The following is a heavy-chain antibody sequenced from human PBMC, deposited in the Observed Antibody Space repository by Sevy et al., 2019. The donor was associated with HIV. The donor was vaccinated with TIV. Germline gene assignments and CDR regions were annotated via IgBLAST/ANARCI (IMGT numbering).Heavy chain of an antibody. D-gene: IGHD4-17*01. V-gene: IGHV3-13*01. Sequence: QLGGSLRLSCAASGFTFSSYDMHWVRQATGKGLEWVSAIGTAGDTYYPGSVKGRFTISRENAKNSLYLQMNSLRAGDTAVYYCARRSTTVTPSGVVYYYGMDVWGQGTTVTVSS. CDR2: IGTAGDT. J-gene: IGHJ6*02. CDR1: GFTFSSYD. CDR3: ARRSTTVTPSGVVYYYGMDV.